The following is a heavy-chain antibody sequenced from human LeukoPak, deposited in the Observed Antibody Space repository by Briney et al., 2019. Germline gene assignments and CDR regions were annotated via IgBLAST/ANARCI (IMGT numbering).Heavy chain of an antibody. V-gene: IGHV3-21*01. CDR2: ISSSSSYI. CDR3: ARDPLPYCSSTSCRTLE. J-gene: IGHJ4*02. D-gene: IGHD2-2*01. Sequence: PGGSLRLSCAASGFTFSSYSMNWVRQAPGKGLEWVSSISSSSSYIYYADSVKGRFTISRDNAKNSLYLQMNSLRAEDTAVYYCARDPLPYCSSTSCRTLEWGQGTLVTVSS. CDR1: GFTFSSYS.